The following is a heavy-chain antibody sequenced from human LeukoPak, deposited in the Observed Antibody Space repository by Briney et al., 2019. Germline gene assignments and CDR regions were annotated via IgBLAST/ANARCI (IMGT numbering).Heavy chain of an antibody. D-gene: IGHD1-26*01. Sequence: SETLSLTCTVSGGSISSYYWSWLRQPPGKGLEWLGYIYYSGSTNYNPSLKSRVTISVDTSKNQFSLRLNSVTAADTAVYYCARSRAFNSGAFDPWGQGSLVTVSS. J-gene: IGHJ5*02. V-gene: IGHV4-59*01. CDR2: IYYSGST. CDR3: ARSRAFNSGAFDP. CDR1: GGSISSYY.